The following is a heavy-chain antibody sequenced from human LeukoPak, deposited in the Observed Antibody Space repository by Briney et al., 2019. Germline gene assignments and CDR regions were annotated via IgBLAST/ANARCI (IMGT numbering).Heavy chain of an antibody. CDR1: GGSMSSYY. Sequence: PSETLSLTCTVSGGSMSSYYWSWIRQPPGKGLEWIGYIYYSGSTNYNPSLKSRVTISVDTSKNQFSLKLSSVTAADMAVYYCALTLGTVTNAFDIWGQGTMVTVSS. D-gene: IGHD4-17*01. V-gene: IGHV4-59*01. CDR3: ALTLGTVTNAFDI. J-gene: IGHJ3*02. CDR2: IYYSGST.